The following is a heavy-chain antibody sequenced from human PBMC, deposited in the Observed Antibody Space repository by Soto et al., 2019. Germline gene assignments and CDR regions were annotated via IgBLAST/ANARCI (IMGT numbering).Heavy chain of an antibody. J-gene: IGHJ6*03. CDR3: ARTVLGPDLLADSFVDYYYYMDV. V-gene: IGHV4-59*08. D-gene: IGHD3-9*01. Sequence: SETLFLTCTVSGGSISNFYWSWIRQPPGKELEWIDYVYYTGSTSYNPSLKRRVTFSADSSRGQFSLRLKSVTAADTAVYYCARTVLGPDLLADSFVDYYYYMDVWGQGTTVTVSS. CDR1: GGSISNFY. CDR2: VYYTGST.